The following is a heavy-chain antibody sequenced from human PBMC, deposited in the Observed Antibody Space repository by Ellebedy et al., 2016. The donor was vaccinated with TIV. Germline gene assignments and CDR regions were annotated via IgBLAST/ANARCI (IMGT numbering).Heavy chain of an antibody. CDR3: ARATSGFDY. J-gene: IGHJ4*02. Sequence: GESLKISCAASGFTFSSHDMHWVRQPTGKGLEWVSGITSAGDTYYLGYVKGRFIISRDSAKNSLYLQMNSLRAEDTAVYYCARATSGFDYWGQGALATVSS. CDR1: GFTFSSHD. D-gene: IGHD5-24*01. CDR2: ITSAGDT. V-gene: IGHV3-13*01.